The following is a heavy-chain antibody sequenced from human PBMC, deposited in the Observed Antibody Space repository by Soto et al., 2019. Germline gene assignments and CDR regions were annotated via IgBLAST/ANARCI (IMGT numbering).Heavy chain of an antibody. V-gene: IGHV3-30*18. CDR3: AKVRADYYYGSGPFDY. Sequence: VQLVESGGGVVQPGRSLRLSCAASGFTFSSYGMHWVRQAPGKGLEWVALISSDGSNKYYADSVKGRFIISRDNSKNTLYLQMNTLRAEDTAVYYCAKVRADYYYGSGPFDYWGQGTLVTVSS. D-gene: IGHD3-10*01. J-gene: IGHJ4*02. CDR2: ISSDGSNK. CDR1: GFTFSSYG.